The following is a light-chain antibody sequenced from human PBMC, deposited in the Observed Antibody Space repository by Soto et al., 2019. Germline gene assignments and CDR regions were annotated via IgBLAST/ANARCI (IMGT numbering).Light chain of an antibody. CDR2: EVS. CDR3: TSYAGNNILL. Sequence: QSVLTQPPSASGSPGQSVTISCTGTSNDVGAYSSVSWYQHHPGKAPKLVIYEVSKWPSGIPDRFSGSKSGNTASLTVFGLQPEDEGDYYCTSYAGNNILLFGGGTSSPS. J-gene: IGLJ2*01. V-gene: IGLV2-8*01. CDR1: SNDVGAYSS.